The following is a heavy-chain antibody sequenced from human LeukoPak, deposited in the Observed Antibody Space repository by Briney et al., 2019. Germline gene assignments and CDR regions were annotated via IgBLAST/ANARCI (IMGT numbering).Heavy chain of an antibody. CDR2: IYYSGST. J-gene: IGHJ4*02. V-gene: IGHV4-59*01. CDR3: ARAQGRGYSYDNRYYFDY. Sequence: SETLSLTCTVSGASITNYYWTWIRQPPGIKRLEWIGYIYYSGSTNYNPSLKSRVTISVDTSKNQFSLKLSSVTAADTAVYYCARAQGRGYSYDNRYYFDYWGQGTLVTVSS. D-gene: IGHD5-18*01. CDR1: GASITNYY.